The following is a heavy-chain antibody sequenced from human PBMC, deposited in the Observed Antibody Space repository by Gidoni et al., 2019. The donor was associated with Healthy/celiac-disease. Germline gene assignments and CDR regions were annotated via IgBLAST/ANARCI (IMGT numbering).Heavy chain of an antibody. CDR1: VGSISSYY. Sequence: QVQLQESGPGLVKPSETLSLTCTVSVGSISSYYWSWIRQPPGKGLEWIGYIYYSGSTNYNPSLKSRVTISVDTSKNQFSLKLSSVTAADTAVYYCARGLVAASFDPWGQGTLVTVSS. D-gene: IGHD2-15*01. J-gene: IGHJ5*02. CDR3: ARGLVAASFDP. V-gene: IGHV4-59*01. CDR2: IYYSGST.